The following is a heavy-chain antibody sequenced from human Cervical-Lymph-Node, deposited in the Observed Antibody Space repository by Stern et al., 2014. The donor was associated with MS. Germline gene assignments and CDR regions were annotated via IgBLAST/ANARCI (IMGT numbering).Heavy chain of an antibody. CDR3: VLSLSLTTRTFDY. CDR1: GGSFSGYF. D-gene: IGHD4-11*01. CDR2: INHSGIT. V-gene: IGHV4-34*01. Sequence: QVQLQQWGAGLLKPSETLSLTCAVYGGSFSGYFWTWIRQPPGKGLEWIGEINHSGITKYTPSLTSRVTISVDTSKNQCSLKLTSVTAADTAMYYCVLSLSLTTRTFDYWGQGALLTVSS. J-gene: IGHJ4*02.